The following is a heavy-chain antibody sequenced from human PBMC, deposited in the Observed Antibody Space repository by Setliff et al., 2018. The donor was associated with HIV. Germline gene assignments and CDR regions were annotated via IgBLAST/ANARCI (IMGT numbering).Heavy chain of an antibody. CDR2: LYGNGDT. CDR1: GLNLRNNY. Sequence: PGGSLRLSCAASGLNLRNNYMSWVRQAPGKGLEWVSILYGNGDTYYADSVKGRFTISRDNSKNTVYLEMDSLRSEDTAVYYCAKADDGAAAGPAPWGQGTLVTVSS. D-gene: IGHD6-13*01. V-gene: IGHV3-53*01. CDR3: AKADDGAAAGPAP. J-gene: IGHJ5*01.